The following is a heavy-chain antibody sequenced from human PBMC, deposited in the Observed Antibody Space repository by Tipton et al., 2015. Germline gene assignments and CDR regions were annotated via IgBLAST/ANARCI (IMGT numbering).Heavy chain of an antibody. CDR2: IYSSATT. J-gene: IGHJ4*02. CDR3: AKTHGAYDWYLDH. V-gene: IGHV4-34*11. CDR1: GGSFSGYY. Sequence: LVQPTETLSLTCAVYGGSFSGYYWNWIRQSPGKGLEWIGYIYSSATTSYSSALRSRVTISVDTSKNQFSLNLRSVTAADTAVYFCAKTHGAYDWYLDHWGQGTLVTVSS. D-gene: IGHD5-12*01.